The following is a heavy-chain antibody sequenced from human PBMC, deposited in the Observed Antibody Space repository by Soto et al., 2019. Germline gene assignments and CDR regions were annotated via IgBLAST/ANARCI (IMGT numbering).Heavy chain of an antibody. D-gene: IGHD1-26*01. CDR3: PRRSVRGGSYYGFDY. CDR2: TYYRSKWYN. CDR1: GDSVSSNSAA. V-gene: IGHV6-1*01. Sequence: SHTLSLTCAISGDSVSSNSAAWNCMRQSPSRGLEWLGRTYYRSKWYNDYAVSVKSRITINPDTSKNQFSLQLNSVTPEDTAVYYCPRRSVRGGSYYGFDYWGQGTMVTVSS. J-gene: IGHJ4*02.